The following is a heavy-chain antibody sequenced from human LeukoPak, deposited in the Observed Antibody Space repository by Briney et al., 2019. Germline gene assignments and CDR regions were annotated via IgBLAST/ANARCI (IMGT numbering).Heavy chain of an antibody. V-gene: IGHV3-7*01. D-gene: IGHD6-13*01. CDR2: INLDGSEK. Sequence: GGSLRLSCATSGFTFSTHWMSWVRQAPGKGLEWVANINLDGSEKYYVDSVKGRFTISRDNAKNSLYLQMNSLRAEDTAVYYCARDRHGSSWYLGSFDYWGQGTLVTVSS. J-gene: IGHJ4*02. CDR1: GFTFSTHW. CDR3: ARDRHGSSWYLGSFDY.